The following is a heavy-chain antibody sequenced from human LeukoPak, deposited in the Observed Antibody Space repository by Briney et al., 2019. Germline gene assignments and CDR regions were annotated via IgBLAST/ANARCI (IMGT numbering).Heavy chain of an antibody. CDR3: ARNRGLLWFGELLYYLDY. D-gene: IGHD3-10*01. Sequence: ASVKVSCKASGYTFTGYYMHWVRQAPGQGLEWMGWINPNSGGTNYAQKFQGRVTMTRDTSISTAYMELSRLRSDDTAVYYCARNRGLLWFGELLYYLDYWGQGALVTVSS. CDR2: INPNSGGT. V-gene: IGHV1-2*02. CDR1: GYTFTGYY. J-gene: IGHJ4*02.